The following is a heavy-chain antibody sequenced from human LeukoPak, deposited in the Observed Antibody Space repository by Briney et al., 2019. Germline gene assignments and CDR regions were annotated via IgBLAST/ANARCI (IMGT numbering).Heavy chain of an antibody. Sequence: GGSLRLSRAASGFTFSSSSMNWVRQAPGKGLEWVSYISASSSTIYYADSVKGRFTISRDNAKNSLYLQMSSLRDEDTAVFYCASSGLQYGLDVWGQGTAVTVSS. V-gene: IGHV3-48*02. CDR3: ASSGLQYGLDV. CDR2: ISASSSTI. D-gene: IGHD6-19*01. J-gene: IGHJ6*02. CDR1: GFTFSSSS.